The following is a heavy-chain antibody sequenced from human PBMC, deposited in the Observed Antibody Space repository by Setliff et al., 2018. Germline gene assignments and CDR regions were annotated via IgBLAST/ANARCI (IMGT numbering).Heavy chain of an antibody. CDR2: IYYSGST. CDR1: GGSISSYY. J-gene: IGHJ6*02. D-gene: IGHD6-25*01. CDR3: ARVSGMGSPPYYYYYDGMDV. Sequence: SETLSLTCTVSGGSISSYYWSWIRQPPGKGLEWIGYIYYSGSTNYNPSLKSRVTISVDTSKNQFSLKLSSVTAADTAVYYCARVSGMGSPPYYYYYDGMDVWGQGTTVTVSS. V-gene: IGHV4-59*12.